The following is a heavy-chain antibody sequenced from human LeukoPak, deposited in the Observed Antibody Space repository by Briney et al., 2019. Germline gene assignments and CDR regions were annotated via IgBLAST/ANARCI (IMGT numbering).Heavy chain of an antibody. V-gene: IGHV3-48*03. D-gene: IGHD3-22*01. Sequence: SGGSLRLSCAASGFTFSSYEMNWVRQAPGKGLEWVSYISSSGSTIYYADSVKGRFTISRDNSKNTLYLQMNSLRAEDTAVYYCAKDPRFPPGSSGYPDYWGQGTLVTVSS. CDR2: ISSSGSTI. CDR3: AKDPRFPPGSSGYPDY. J-gene: IGHJ4*02. CDR1: GFTFSSYE.